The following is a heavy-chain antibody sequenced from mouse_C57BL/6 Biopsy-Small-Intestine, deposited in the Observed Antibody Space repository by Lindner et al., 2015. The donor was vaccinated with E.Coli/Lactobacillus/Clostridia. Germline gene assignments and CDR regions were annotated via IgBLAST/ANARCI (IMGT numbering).Heavy chain of an antibody. Sequence: VQLQESGAELVKPGASVKISCKASGYAFSSYWMNWVKQRPGQGLEWIGWIYPGSGNTKYNEKFKGKATLTVDTSSSTAYMQLSSLTSEDSAVYFCATSYGNYYFDYWGQGTTLTVSS. CDR1: GYAFSSYW. D-gene: IGHD2-10*01. J-gene: IGHJ2*01. CDR3: ATSYGNYYFDY. V-gene: IGHV1-84*01. CDR2: IYPGSGNT.